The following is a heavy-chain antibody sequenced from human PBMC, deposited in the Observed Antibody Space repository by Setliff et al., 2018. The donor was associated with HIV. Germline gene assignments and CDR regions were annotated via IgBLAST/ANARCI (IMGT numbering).Heavy chain of an antibody. Sequence: SETLSLTCAVYGGSFSGYYWSWIRQPPGKGLEWIGEINHSGSTNYNPSLKSRVTISVDTSKNQFSLKLSSATAADTAVYYCARGDRWFGENYFDYWGQGTLVTVSS. D-gene: IGHD3-10*01. CDR2: INHSGST. CDR1: GGSFSGYY. CDR3: ARGDRWFGENYFDY. J-gene: IGHJ4*02. V-gene: IGHV4-34*01.